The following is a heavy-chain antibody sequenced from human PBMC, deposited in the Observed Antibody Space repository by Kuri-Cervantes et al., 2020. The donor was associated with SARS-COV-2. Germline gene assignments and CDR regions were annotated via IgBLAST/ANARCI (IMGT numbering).Heavy chain of an antibody. D-gene: IGHD6-6*01. CDR2: IYSGGST. CDR1: GFTVSSNY. J-gene: IGHJ6*02. Sequence: GGSLRLSCAASGFTVSSNYMSWVRQAPGKGLEWVSVIYSGGSTYYADSVKGRFTISRDNSKNTLYLQMNSLRAEDTAVYYCAKSYLVGTAARPLSSLGMDVWGQGTTVTVSS. CDR3: AKSYLVGTAARPLSSLGMDV. V-gene: IGHV3-53*05.